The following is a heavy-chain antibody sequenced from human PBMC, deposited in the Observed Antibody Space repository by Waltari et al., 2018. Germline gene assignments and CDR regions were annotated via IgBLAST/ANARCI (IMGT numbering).Heavy chain of an antibody. CDR3: AKDISPNIVATVGGFDY. J-gene: IGHJ4*02. CDR2: ISGSGGST. D-gene: IGHD5-12*01. CDR1: GFTFSSYA. V-gene: IGHV3-23*01. Sequence: EVQLLESGGGLVQPGGSLRLSCAASGFTFSSYAMSWVRQAPGKGLEWVSAISGSGGSTYYADSGKGRFTISRDNSKNTLYLQMNSLRAEDTALYYCAKDISPNIVATVGGFDYWGQGTLVTVSS.